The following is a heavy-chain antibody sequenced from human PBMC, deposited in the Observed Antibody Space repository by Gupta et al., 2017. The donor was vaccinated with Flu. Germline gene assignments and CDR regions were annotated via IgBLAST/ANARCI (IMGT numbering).Heavy chain of an antibody. Sequence: GQGLEWMGRINPKSGGTKYAQKFQGRVTMTGDTSVSTAYMELSSLKSDDTAIYYCARVGYCSTTSCYEPFDSWGLGTQVTVSS. J-gene: IGHJ4*02. V-gene: IGHV1-2*06. D-gene: IGHD2-2*03. CDR2: INPKSGGT. CDR3: ARVGYCSTTSCYEPFDS.